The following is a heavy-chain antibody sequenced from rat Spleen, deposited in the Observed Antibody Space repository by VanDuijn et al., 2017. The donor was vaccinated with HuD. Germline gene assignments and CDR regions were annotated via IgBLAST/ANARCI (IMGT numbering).Heavy chain of an antibody. CDR1: GFTFSSYW. D-gene: IGHD4-3*01. V-gene: IGHV5-58*01. Sequence: QLVESGGDLVQPGRSLILSCIASGFTFSSYWMYWVRQAPGKGLEWISSINTDGGTTYYLASVKGRFTISRDNAKSTLYLQMDSLRSEDTATFYCARHNSGYGVMDAWGQGASVTVSS. CDR2: INTDGGTT. J-gene: IGHJ4*01. CDR3: ARHNSGYGVMDA.